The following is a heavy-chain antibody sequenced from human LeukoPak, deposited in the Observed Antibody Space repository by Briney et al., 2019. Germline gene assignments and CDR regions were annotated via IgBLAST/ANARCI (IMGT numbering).Heavy chain of an antibody. J-gene: IGHJ4*02. CDR3: ASLGEMATITEMYYFDY. CDR1: GGTFSSYA. D-gene: IGHD5-24*01. V-gene: IGHV1-69*01. CDR2: IIPIFGTA. Sequence: GASVKVSCKASGGTFSSYAISWVRQAPGQGLEWMGGIIPIFGTANYAQKFQGRVTITADESTSTAYMELSSLRSEDTAVYYRASLGEMATITEMYYFDYWGQGTLVTVSS.